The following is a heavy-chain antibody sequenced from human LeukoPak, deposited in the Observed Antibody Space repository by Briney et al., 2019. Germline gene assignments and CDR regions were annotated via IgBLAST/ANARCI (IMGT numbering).Heavy chain of an antibody. CDR1: GFTFSSYA. CDR2: IYRGGNT. Sequence: GGSLRLSCSASGFTFSSYAMHWVRQAPGKGLEWVSIIYRGGNTYYADSVKGRFTISRDNSKNTLYFQMNSLRAEDTAVYYCARQYCSSTSCNGAFDIWGQGTMVTVSS. V-gene: IGHV3-53*01. J-gene: IGHJ3*02. D-gene: IGHD2-2*01. CDR3: ARQYCSSTSCNGAFDI.